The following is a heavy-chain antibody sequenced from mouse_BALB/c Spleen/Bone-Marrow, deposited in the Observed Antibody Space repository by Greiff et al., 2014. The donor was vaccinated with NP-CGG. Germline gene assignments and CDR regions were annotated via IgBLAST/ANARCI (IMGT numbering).Heavy chain of an antibody. V-gene: IGHV3-2*02. Sequence: DVQLVESGPGLVKPSQSLSLTCTVTGYSITSDYAWNWIRQFPGNKLEWMGYISYSGSTSYNPSLKSRISITRDTSKIQFFLQLNSVTTEDTATYYCARDYFDYWGQGTTLTVSS. J-gene: IGHJ2*01. CDR2: ISYSGST. CDR3: ARDYFDY. CDR1: GYSITSDYA.